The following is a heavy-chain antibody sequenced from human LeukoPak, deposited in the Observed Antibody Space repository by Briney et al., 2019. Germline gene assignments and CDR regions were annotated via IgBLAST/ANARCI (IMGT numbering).Heavy chain of an antibody. V-gene: IGHV1-69*04. J-gene: IGHJ5*02. CDR2: IIPILGIA. CDR1: GGTFSSYA. CDR3: ARQYDYVWGSYRPSWFDP. Sequence: GASVKVSCKASGGTFSSYAISWVRQAPGQGLEWMGRIIPILGIANYAQKFQGRVTITADKSTSTAYMELSSLRSEDTAVYYCARQYDYVWGSYRPSWFDPWGQGTLVTVSS. D-gene: IGHD3-16*02.